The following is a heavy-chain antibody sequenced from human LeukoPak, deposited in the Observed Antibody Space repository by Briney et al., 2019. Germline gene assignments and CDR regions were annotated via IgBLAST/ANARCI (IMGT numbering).Heavy chain of an antibody. Sequence: ASVKVSCKASGYTFTGYYMHWVRQAPGQGLEWMGWINPNSGGTNYAQKFQGRVTMTRDTSISTAYMELSRLRSDDTAVYYCAREPPVPHGWNRRFDPWGQGTLVTVSS. CDR3: AREPPVPHGWNRRFDP. D-gene: IGHD1-14*01. V-gene: IGHV1-2*02. CDR1: GYTFTGYY. CDR2: INPNSGGT. J-gene: IGHJ5*02.